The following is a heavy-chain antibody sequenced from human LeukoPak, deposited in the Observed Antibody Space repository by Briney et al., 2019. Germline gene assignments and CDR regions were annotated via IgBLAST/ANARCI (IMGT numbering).Heavy chain of an antibody. Sequence: PSETLSLTCTVSGGSISSYYWSWIRQPAGKGLEWIGRIYTSGSTNYNPSPKSRVTMSVDTSKNQFSLKLSSVTAADTAVYYCARDLLWFGEKHAFDIWGQGTMVTVSS. CDR2: IYTSGST. CDR3: ARDLLWFGEKHAFDI. J-gene: IGHJ3*02. V-gene: IGHV4-4*07. D-gene: IGHD3-10*01. CDR1: GGSISSYY.